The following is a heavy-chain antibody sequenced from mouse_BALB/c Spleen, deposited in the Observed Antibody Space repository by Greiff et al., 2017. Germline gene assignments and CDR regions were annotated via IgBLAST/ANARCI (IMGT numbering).Heavy chain of an antibody. D-gene: IGHD1-1*01. V-gene: IGHV5-12-1*01. J-gene: IGHJ2*01. CDR2: ISSGGGST. CDR3: ARHYYGSSYFDY. Sequence: VQLKESGGGLVKPGGSLKLSCAASGFAFSSYDMSWVRQTPEKRLEWVAYISSGGGSTYYPDTVKGRFTISRDNAKNTLYLQMSSLKSEDTAMYYCARHYYGSSYFDYWGQGTTLTVSS. CDR1: GFAFSSYD.